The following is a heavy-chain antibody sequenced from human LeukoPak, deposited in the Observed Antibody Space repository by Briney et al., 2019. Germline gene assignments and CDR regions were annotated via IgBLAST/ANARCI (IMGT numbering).Heavy chain of an antibody. CDR2: ISSSSSTI. J-gene: IGHJ4*02. D-gene: IGHD3-22*01. V-gene: IGHV3-48*04. CDR3: ARMYYYDSSGHGGFDY. CDR1: GFTFSTFG. Sequence: GRSLRLSCAASGFTFSTFGMHWVRQAPGKGLEWVSYISSSSSTIYYADSVKGRFTISRDNAKNSLYLQMNSLRAEDTAVYYCARMYYYDSSGHGGFDYWGQGTLVTVSS.